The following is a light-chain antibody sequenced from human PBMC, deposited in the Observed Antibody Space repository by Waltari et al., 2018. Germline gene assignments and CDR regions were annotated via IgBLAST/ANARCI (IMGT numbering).Light chain of an antibody. V-gene: IGKV3-15*01. CDR2: GAT. CDR1: QSVSSS. CDR3: LQRSNWPWT. J-gene: IGKJ1*01. Sequence: EIVMTQSPATLSLSPGERATLSRRASQSVSSSLAWFQQKPGQAPRLLIHGATSRATGIPDRFSGSGSGTDFTLTINSLEPEDVAIYYCLQRSNWPWTFGQGTKVEIK.